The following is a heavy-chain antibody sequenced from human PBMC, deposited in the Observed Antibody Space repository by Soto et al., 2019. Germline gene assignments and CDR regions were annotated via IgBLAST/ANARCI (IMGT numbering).Heavy chain of an antibody. CDR1: GCSISTYF. V-gene: IGHV4-59*13. CDR3: ARARRPIVRGVNYYYGMDV. D-gene: IGHD3-10*01. CDR2: IYYSGST. Sequence: SETLSLTCSVSGCSISTYFWTWIRQPPGKGLVWIGYIYYSGSTNYNPSLKSRLTISLDTSRNQFSLKLRSVTAADTAVYYCARARRPIVRGVNYYYGMDVWGQGTTVT. J-gene: IGHJ6*02.